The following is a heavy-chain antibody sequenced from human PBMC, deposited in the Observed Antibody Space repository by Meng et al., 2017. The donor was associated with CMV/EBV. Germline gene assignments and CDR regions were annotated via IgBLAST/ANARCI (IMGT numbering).Heavy chain of an antibody. J-gene: IGHJ6*02. D-gene: IGHD3-22*01. CDR1: GFTFRTYG. CDR2: ISSSSYI. Sequence: GESLKISCAVSGFTFRTYGMHWVRQAPGKGLEWVSSISSSSYIYYADSVKGRFTISRDNAKNSLYLQMNSLRAEDTAVYYCARDPNYYDSSGGVDYYGMDVWGQGTTVTVSS. CDR3: ARDPNYYDSSGGVDYYGMDV. V-gene: IGHV3-21*01.